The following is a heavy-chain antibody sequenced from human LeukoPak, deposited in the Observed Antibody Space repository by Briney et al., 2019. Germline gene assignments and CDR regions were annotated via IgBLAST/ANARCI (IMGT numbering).Heavy chain of an antibody. D-gene: IGHD1-26*01. V-gene: IGHV1-69*06. CDR3: ARDRVGRGWFDP. J-gene: IGHJ5*02. Sequence: ASVKVSCKASGGTFSSHAISWVRQAPGQGLEWMGGIIPIFGTANYAQKFQGRVTITADKSTSTAYMELSSLRSEDTAVYYCARDRVGRGWFDPWGQGTLVTVSS. CDR1: GGTFSSHA. CDR2: IIPIFGTA.